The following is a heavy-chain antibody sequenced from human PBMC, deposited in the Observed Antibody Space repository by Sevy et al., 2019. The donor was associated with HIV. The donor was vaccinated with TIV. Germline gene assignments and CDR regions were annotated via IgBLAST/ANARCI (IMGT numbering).Heavy chain of an antibody. CDR1: GYTLTQLS. D-gene: IGHD3-22*01. J-gene: IGHJ4*02. V-gene: IGHV1-24*01. CDR3: ATTKDYYDSSGSPFDY. Sequence: ASGKVSCKVSGYTLTQLSMHWVRQAPGKGLEWMGSFDPEDGETLYAQKFQGRVTMTEDTYTDTAYMELRSLRAEDTAVYYCATTKDYYDSSGSPFDYWGQRPLATVSP. CDR2: FDPEDGET.